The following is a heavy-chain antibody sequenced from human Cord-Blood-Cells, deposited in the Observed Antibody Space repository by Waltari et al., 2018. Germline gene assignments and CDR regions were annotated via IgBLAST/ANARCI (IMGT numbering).Heavy chain of an antibody. CDR3: ARVFGVVITFFDY. CDR1: GGSFSGYY. J-gene: IGHJ4*02. Sequence: QVQLQQWGAGLLKPSETLSLTCAVYGGSFSGYYWSWIRQPPGKGLEWIGEINHSGSTNYNPSLKSRVTISVDTSKNQFSLKLSSVTAADTAVYYCARVFGVVITFFDYWGQGTLVTVSS. V-gene: IGHV4-34*01. D-gene: IGHD3-3*01. CDR2: INHSGST.